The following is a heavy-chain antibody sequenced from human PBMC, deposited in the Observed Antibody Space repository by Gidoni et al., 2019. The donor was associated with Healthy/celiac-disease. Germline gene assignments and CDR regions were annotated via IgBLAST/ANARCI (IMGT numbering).Heavy chain of an antibody. J-gene: IGHJ4*02. CDR3: AKDGYYYDSSGPDYFDY. CDR2: ISGSGGST. D-gene: IGHD3-22*01. V-gene: IGHV3-23*01. CDR1: GFTFSSYA. Sequence: EVQLLESGGGLVQPGGSLRLSCAASGFTFSSYAMSWVRQAPGKGLEWVSAISGSGGSTYYADSVKGRFTISRDNSKNTLYLQMNSLRAEDTAVYYCAKDGYYYDSSGPDYFDYWGQGTLVTVSS.